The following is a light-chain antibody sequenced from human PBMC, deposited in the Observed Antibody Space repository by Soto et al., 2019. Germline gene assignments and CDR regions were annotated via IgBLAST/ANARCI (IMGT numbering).Light chain of an antibody. V-gene: IGKV3-11*01. Sequence: IVLTQSPATLSLSPGARVTLSCRASQSVSSYLAWYQQKPGQAPRLLIYDASNRATGIPARFSGSGSGTDFTLTISSLEPEDFAVYYCQLYGISPYFGQGTRLEIK. CDR3: QLYGISPY. J-gene: IGKJ5*01. CDR1: QSVSSY. CDR2: DAS.